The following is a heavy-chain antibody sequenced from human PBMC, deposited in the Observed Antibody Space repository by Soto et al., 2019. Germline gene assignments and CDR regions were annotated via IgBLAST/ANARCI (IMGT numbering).Heavy chain of an antibody. CDR3: AREYPMVRRSAKGMDV. Sequence: SVKVSCKASGGTFSSYAISWVRQAPGQGLEWMGGIIPIFGTANYAQNLQGRVTITADESTSTAYMELSSLRSEDMAVYYCAREYPMVRRSAKGMDVWGQGTTITVAS. D-gene: IGHD3-10*01. CDR2: IIPIFGTA. CDR1: GGTFSSYA. V-gene: IGHV1-69*13. J-gene: IGHJ6*02.